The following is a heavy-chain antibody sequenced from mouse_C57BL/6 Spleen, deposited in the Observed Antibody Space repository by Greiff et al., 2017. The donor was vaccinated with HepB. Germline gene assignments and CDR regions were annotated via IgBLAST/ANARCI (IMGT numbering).Heavy chain of an antibody. D-gene: IGHD3-3*01. CDR1: GYTFTSYW. J-gene: IGHJ2*01. CDR2: IDPSDSYT. CDR3: ARRAWDYFDY. V-gene: IGHV1-50*01. Sequence: QVQLQQSGAELVKPGASVKLSCKASGYTFTSYWMQWVKQRPGQGLEWIGEIDPSDSYTNYNQKFKGKATWTVDTSSSTAYMQLSSLTSEDSAVYYCARRAWDYFDYWGQGTTLTVSS.